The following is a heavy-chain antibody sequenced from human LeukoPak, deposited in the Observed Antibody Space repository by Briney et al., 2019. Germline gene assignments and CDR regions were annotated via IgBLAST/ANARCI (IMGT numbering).Heavy chain of an antibody. Sequence: ESGPGLVKPSETLSLTCTVSGGSISRRSYYWGWIRQPPGKGLEWIGSIYYSGSTYYNPSLKSRVTISVDTSKNQFSLKLSSVTAADTAVYYCASHIARTGVRGDYWGQGTLVTVSS. CDR2: IYYSGST. CDR3: ASHIARTGVRGDY. J-gene: IGHJ4*02. CDR1: GGSISRRSYY. V-gene: IGHV4-39*01. D-gene: IGHD2-8*02.